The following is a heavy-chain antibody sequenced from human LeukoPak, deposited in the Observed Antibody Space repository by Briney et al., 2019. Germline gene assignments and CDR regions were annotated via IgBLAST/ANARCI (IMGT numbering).Heavy chain of an antibody. CDR1: GGSFSGYY. D-gene: IGHD3-22*01. Sequence: SETLSLTCAVYGGSFSGYYWSWIRQPPGKGLEWIGEINHSGSTNYNPSLKSRVTISVDTSKNQFSLKLSSVTAADTAVYYCARHYYYDSSGTGYNWFDPWGQGTLVTVSS. J-gene: IGHJ5*02. V-gene: IGHV4-34*01. CDR2: INHSGST. CDR3: ARHYYYDSSGTGYNWFDP.